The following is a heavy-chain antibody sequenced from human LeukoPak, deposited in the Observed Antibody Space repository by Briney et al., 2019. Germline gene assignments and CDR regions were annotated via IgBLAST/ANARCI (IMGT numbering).Heavy chain of an antibody. V-gene: IGHV4-59*11. CDR1: GGSISSHY. J-gene: IGHJ3*02. CDR3: ARVLDGYNFSAFDI. Sequence: SETLSLTCTLSGGSISSHYWCWIRQPPGEGLEWRGFIYLSVITNYNPPLKSRVTISVDTSKNQFSLMLSSVAPADTAVYYCARVLDGYNFSAFDIWGQGTMVTASS. D-gene: IGHD5-24*01. CDR2: IYLSVIT.